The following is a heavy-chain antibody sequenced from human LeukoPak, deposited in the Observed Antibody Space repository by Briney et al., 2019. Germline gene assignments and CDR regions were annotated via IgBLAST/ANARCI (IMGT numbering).Heavy chain of an antibody. CDR2: ISGSGGST. CDR3: AKDLFVVVPAAMNY. V-gene: IGHV3-23*01. CDR1: GFTFSSYS. D-gene: IGHD2-2*01. Sequence: GGSLRLSCAASGFTFSSYSMNWVRQAPGKGLEWVSAISGSGGSTYYADSVKGRFTISRDNSKNTLYLQMNSLRAEDTAVYYCAKDLFVVVPAAMNYWGQGTLVTVSS. J-gene: IGHJ4*02.